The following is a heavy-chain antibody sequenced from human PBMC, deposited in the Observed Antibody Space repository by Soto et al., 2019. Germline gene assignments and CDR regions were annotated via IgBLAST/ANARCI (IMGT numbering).Heavy chain of an antibody. V-gene: IGHV1-69*06. CDR3: AREGLSDDIYDSRGRHGMDV. J-gene: IGHJ6*02. D-gene: IGHD3-9*01. CDR2: IIPIFGTA. CDR1: GGTFSSYA. Sequence: SVKVSCKASGGTFSSYAISWVLEAPGEGLEWMGGIIPIFGTANYAQKFQGRVTITADKSTGTAYMELSSLRSEDTAVYYCAREGLSDDIYDSRGRHGMDVWGQGTTVTVSS.